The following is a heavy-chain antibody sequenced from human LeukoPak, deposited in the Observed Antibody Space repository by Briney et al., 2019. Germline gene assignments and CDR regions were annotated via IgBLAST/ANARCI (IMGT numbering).Heavy chain of an antibody. D-gene: IGHD5-24*01. J-gene: IGHJ4*02. V-gene: IGHV4-4*07. CDR3: GASRDGYIDY. CDR2: IHTSGST. Sequence: SETLPLTCTVSGDSINTYYWSWIRQPAGKGLDWIGRIHTSGSTNYNPSLKSRVTMSLDTSKNQLSLKVNSVTATDTAVYYCGASRDGYIDYWGQGILVTVSS. CDR1: GDSINTYY.